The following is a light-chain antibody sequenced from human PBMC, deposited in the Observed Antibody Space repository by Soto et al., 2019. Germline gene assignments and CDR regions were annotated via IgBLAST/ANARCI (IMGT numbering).Light chain of an antibody. J-gene: IGKJ4*01. V-gene: IGKV3-20*01. CDR2: GAS. Sequence: EIVLTQSPGTLSLSPGARATLSCRASQSVSSSYLAWYQQKPGQAPRLLIYGASSRATGIPDRFSGSWSGTDGTLTISRLEPEDCPVYDGQQYSRSPLTFGGGTKVDIK. CDR1: QSVSSSY. CDR3: QQYSRSPLT.